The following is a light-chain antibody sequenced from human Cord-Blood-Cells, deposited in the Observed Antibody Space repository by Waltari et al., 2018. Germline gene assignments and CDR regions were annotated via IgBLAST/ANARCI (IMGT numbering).Light chain of an antibody. CDR3: MQALQTPPT. Sequence: PLSLPVTPGEPASISCRSSQSLLHSNGYNYLDWYLQKPGQSPQLLIYLGSNRASGVPDRFSGSGSGTDFTLKISRVEAEDVGVYYCMQALQTPPTFGQGTKVEIK. CDR1: QSLLHSNGYNY. CDR2: LGS. J-gene: IGKJ1*01. V-gene: IGKV2-28*01.